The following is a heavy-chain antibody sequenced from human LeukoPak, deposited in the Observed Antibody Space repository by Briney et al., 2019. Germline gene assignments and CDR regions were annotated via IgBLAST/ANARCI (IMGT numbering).Heavy chain of an antibody. Sequence: GESLKISCKGSGYSFTSYWIGWVRQMPGKGLEWMGIIYPGDSDTRYSPSFQGQVTISADKSISTAYLQWSSLKASDTAMYYCARRNNWNYFDYYYMDVWGKGTTVTVSS. V-gene: IGHV5-51*01. CDR1: GYSFTSYW. D-gene: IGHD1-1*01. J-gene: IGHJ6*03. CDR3: ARRNNWNYFDYYYMDV. CDR2: IYPGDSDT.